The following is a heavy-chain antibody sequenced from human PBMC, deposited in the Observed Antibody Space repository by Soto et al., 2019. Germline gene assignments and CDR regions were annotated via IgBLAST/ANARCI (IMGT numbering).Heavy chain of an antibody. D-gene: IGHD3-9*01. CDR3: ARLEGLATISYYFDF. CDR1: DDSINSDKYY. CDR2: IYYRGNA. V-gene: IGHV4-39*01. J-gene: IGHJ4*02. Sequence: QLQLQESGPGLVKPSETLSLTCSVSDDSINSDKYYWGWIRQPPGKGLEWIGSIYYRGNAYYTPSPPTRVTISLDKSRSQFSLKLNSVTAADSAVYFCARLEGLATISYYFDFWGPGALVTVSS.